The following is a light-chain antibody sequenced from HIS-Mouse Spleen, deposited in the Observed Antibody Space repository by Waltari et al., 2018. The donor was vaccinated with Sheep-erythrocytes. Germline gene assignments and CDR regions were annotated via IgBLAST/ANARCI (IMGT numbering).Light chain of an antibody. CDR1: SSDVGIYNL. CDR3: CSYAGSSTWV. CDR2: EGS. V-gene: IGLV2-23*01. Sequence: QSALTQPASVSGSPGQSITISCTGPSSDVGIYNLFSWYQQHPGKAPKLMIYEGSKRPSGVSNRFSGSKSGNTASLTISGLQAEDEADYYCCSYAGSSTWVFGGGTKLTVL. J-gene: IGLJ3*02.